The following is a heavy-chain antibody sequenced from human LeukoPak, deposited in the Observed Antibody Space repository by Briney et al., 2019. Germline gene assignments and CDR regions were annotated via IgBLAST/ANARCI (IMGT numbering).Heavy chain of an antibody. D-gene: IGHD2-15*01. CDR1: GGSISSYY. CDR2: SNHSGTS. Sequence: SETLSLTCTVPGGSISSYYWSWIRQPPGKGLEWIGESNHSGTSNFNSSSKSRVTISVDTSKNQFSLKLNSVTAADTAVYYCARAGYCSGGSCYSDVFDMWGQGTMVTVSS. V-gene: IGHV4-34*01. J-gene: IGHJ3*02. CDR3: ARAGYCSGGSCYSDVFDM.